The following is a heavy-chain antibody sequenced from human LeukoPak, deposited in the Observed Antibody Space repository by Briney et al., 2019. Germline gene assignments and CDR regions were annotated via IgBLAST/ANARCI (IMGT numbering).Heavy chain of an antibody. CDR2: VYYTGST. CDR1: GXSISNYY. Sequence: PSETLSLTCPVSGXSISNYYYWTWIRQPPGKGLEWSGYVYYTGSTNFNPSLKSRVTMSLDTSRNQFSLKLTSLTAADTAVYYCARGAMATTPFFDYWDQGTLVTVSS. J-gene: IGHJ4*02. V-gene: IGHV4-59*01. CDR3: ARGAMATTPFFDY. D-gene: IGHD5-24*01.